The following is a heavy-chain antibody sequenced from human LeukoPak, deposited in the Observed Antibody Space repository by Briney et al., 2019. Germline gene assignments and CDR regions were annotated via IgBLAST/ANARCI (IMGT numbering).Heavy chain of an antibody. CDR2: IRYDGSNK. CDR3: AASYDFWSGSTSFDY. J-gene: IGHJ4*02. V-gene: IGHV3-30*02. D-gene: IGHD3-3*01. CDR1: GFTFSSYG. Sequence: GGSLRLSCAASGFTFSSYGMHWVRQAPGKGLEWVAVIRYDGSNKYYADSVKGRFTISRDNSKNTLYLQMNSLRAEDTAVYYCAASYDFWSGSTSFDYWGQGTLVTVSS.